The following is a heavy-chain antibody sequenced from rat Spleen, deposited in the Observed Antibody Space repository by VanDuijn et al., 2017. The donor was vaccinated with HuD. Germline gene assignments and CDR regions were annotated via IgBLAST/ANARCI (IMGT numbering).Heavy chain of an antibody. J-gene: IGHJ2*01. D-gene: IGHD5-1*01. V-gene: IGHV5-31*01. CDR1: GFTFNNYW. CDR3: TRENWVFDY. CDR2: ITHNDATT. Sequence: EVQLVESGGGLVQPGRSLKLSCVASGFTFNNYWMTWIRQAPGKGLEWVASITHNDATTYYPDSVAGRFTVSRDNAKSTLDLQMNSLRSEDTAIYYCTRENWVFDYWGQGVMVTVSS.